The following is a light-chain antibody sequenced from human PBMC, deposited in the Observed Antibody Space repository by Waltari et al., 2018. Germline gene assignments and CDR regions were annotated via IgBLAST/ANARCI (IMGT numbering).Light chain of an antibody. V-gene: IGKV1-5*03. J-gene: IGKJ2*03. CDR2: KAS. CDR3: QQYNSYSYS. Sequence: DIQMTQSPSTLSASVGDRVTLTCRASQSVSSWLALYQQKPAKAPKLLIYKASNLESGVPSRFSGSGSGTEFTLTISSLQPDDFATYYCQQYNSYSYSFGQGTKLEIK. CDR1: QSVSSW.